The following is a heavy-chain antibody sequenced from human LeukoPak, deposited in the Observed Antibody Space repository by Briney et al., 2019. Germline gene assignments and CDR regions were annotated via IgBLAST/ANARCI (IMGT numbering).Heavy chain of an antibody. V-gene: IGHV3-30-3*01. CDR1: GFPFSNYA. J-gene: IGHJ4*02. Sequence: GGSLRLSCAAAGFPFSNYAMHWVRQAPGKGLEWVAVVSYDGTNDYYTDSVTGRFTISRDNSKNTLFLQMNSLRVEDTAVYFCARNRGATGFYWVDYWGQGTLVSVSP. CDR2: VSYDGTND. D-gene: IGHD3-9*01. CDR3: ARNRGATGFYWVDY.